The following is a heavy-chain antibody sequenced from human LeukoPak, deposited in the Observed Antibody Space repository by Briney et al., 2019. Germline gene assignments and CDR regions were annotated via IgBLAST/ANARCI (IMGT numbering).Heavy chain of an antibody. V-gene: IGHV3-30*02. Sequence: GGSPRLSCAASGFIFTDYGMHWVRQAPGKGLEWLTFIRYDGSNKYYADSVKGRFTISRDNSKNTVYLQMNSLRAEDTAVYYCAKVQYYYDSSGLKDYWGQGTLVTVSS. D-gene: IGHD3-22*01. CDR2: IRYDGSNK. CDR1: GFIFTDYG. J-gene: IGHJ4*02. CDR3: AKVQYYYDSSGLKDY.